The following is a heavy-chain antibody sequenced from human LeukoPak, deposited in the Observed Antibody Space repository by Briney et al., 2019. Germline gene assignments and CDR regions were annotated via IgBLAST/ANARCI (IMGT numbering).Heavy chain of an antibody. D-gene: IGHD3-10*01. CDR3: ARDRASTPGY. Sequence: PGGSLRLSCAASGFTFSSYAVSWVRQAPGKGLEWVANIKQDGSEKYYVDSVKGRFTISRDNAKNSLYLQMNSLRAEDTAVYYCARDRASTPGYWGQGTLVTVSS. J-gene: IGHJ4*02. CDR2: IKQDGSEK. CDR1: GFTFSSYA. V-gene: IGHV3-7*01.